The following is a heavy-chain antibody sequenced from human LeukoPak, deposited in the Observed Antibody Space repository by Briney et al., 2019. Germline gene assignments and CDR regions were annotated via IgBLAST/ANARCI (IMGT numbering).Heavy chain of an antibody. Sequence: GGSLRLSCAASGFTFSSYDIHWVRQATGKGLEWVSGIGTAGEIYYPGSVKGRLTISRENAKNSLYLQMNSLRAGDTAVYYCARAAYSSTWYSRYFDLWGRGTLVTVSS. CDR3: ARAAYSSTWYSRYFDL. CDR2: IGTAGEI. CDR1: GFTFSSYD. J-gene: IGHJ2*01. V-gene: IGHV3-13*01. D-gene: IGHD6-13*01.